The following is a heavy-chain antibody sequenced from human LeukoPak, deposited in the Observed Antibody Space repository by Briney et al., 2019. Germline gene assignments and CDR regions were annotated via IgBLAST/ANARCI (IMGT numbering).Heavy chain of an antibody. J-gene: IGHJ4*02. CDR3: ARHVWNGSKGGIDY. CDR2: IYYSGST. CDR1: GGSISSYY. D-gene: IGHD3-10*01. Sequence: PSETLSLTCTVSGGSISSYYWSWIRQPPGKGLEWIGYIYYSGSTNYNPSLKSRVTISVDTSKNQFSLKLSSVTAADTAVYYCARHVWNGSKGGIDYWGQGTLVTVSS. V-gene: IGHV4-59*08.